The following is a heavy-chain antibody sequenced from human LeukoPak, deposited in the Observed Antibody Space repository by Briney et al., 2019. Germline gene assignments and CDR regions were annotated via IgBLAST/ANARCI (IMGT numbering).Heavy chain of an antibody. CDR1: GFTFSSHW. CDR3: AKDLSDYYENYYGMDV. Sequence: PGGSLRLSCAASGFTFSSHWMSWVRQAPGKGLEWVANIKQDGSEKYYVDSVKGRFTISRDNAKNSLYLQMNSLRAEDTALYYCAKDLSDYYENYYGMDVWGQGTTVTVSS. D-gene: IGHD3-22*01. J-gene: IGHJ6*02. V-gene: IGHV3-7*03. CDR2: IKQDGSEK.